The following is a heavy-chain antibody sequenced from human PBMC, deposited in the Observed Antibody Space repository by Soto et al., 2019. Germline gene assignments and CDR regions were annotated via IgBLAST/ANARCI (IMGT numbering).Heavy chain of an antibody. CDR3: AKDSGETQQLVIYFPSYYYGMDV. CDR1: GFTFSSYA. V-gene: IGHV3-23*01. Sequence: HPGGSLRLSCAASGFTFSSYAMSWVRQAPGKGLEWVSAISGSGGSTYYADSVKGRFTISRDNSKNTLYLQMNSLRAEDTAVYYCAKDSGETQQLVIYFPSYYYGMDVWGQGTTVTVSS. D-gene: IGHD6-13*01. CDR2: ISGSGGST. J-gene: IGHJ6*02.